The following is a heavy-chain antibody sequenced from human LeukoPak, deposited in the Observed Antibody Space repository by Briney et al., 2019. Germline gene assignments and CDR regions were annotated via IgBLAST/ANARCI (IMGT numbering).Heavy chain of an antibody. Sequence: ASVKVSCKASGYTFTSYGISWVRQAPGQQLEWMGWISAYNGNTNYAQKLQGRVTMTTDTSTSTAYMELRSLRSDDTAVYYCARGVRTYYYDSSGYETLYFDYWGQGTLVSVSS. V-gene: IGHV1-18*01. D-gene: IGHD3-22*01. CDR3: ARGVRTYYYDSSGYETLYFDY. CDR2: ISAYNGNT. CDR1: GYTFTSYG. J-gene: IGHJ4*02.